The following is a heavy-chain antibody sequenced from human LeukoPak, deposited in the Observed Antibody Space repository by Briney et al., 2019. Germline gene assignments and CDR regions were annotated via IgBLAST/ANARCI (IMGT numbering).Heavy chain of an antibody. D-gene: IGHD2-2*02. J-gene: IGHJ5*02. CDR1: GFTFSSYS. Sequence: GGSLRLSCAASGFTFSSYSMNWVRQAPGKGLEWVSSISSSSSYIYYADSVKGRFTISRDNAKNSLYLQMNSLRAEDTAVYYCATTRRLYCSSTSCYRNWFDPWGQGTLVTVSS. CDR2: ISSSSSYI. V-gene: IGHV3-21*01. CDR3: ATTRRLYCSSTSCYRNWFDP.